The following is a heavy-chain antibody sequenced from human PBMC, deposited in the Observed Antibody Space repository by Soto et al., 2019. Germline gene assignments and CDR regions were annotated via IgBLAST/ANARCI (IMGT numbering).Heavy chain of an antibody. CDR1: GYSFTSYW. V-gene: IGHV5-10-1*01. Sequence: PGESLTISCKGSGYSFTSYWISWVRQMPGKGLEWMGRIDPSDSYTNYSPSFQGHVTISADKSISTAYLQWSSLKASDTAMYYCARGITIFGVVITSYYYYGMDVWGQGTTVTVSS. CDR2: IDPSDSYT. J-gene: IGHJ6*02. CDR3: ARGITIFGVVITSYYYYGMDV. D-gene: IGHD3-3*01.